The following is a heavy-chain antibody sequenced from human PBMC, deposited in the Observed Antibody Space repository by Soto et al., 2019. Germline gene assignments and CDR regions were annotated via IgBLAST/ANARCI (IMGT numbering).Heavy chain of an antibody. D-gene: IGHD3-3*01. CDR1: GFTFSSYA. CDR2: LSGGGAST. CDR3: ASVTTHFDS. V-gene: IGHV3-23*01. Sequence: EVQLLESGGGLVQPGGSLRLSCAASGFTFSSYAMSWVRQGPGKGLEWVSALSGGGASTYYADSVKGRFTISRDNSKNTLYLQMNTLRAEDTAVYYCASVTTHFDSWGQGTLVTASS. J-gene: IGHJ4*02.